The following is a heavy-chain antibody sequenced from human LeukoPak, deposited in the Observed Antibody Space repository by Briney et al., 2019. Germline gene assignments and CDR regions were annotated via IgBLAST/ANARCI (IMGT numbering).Heavy chain of an antibody. V-gene: IGHV1-69-2*01. Sequence: ASVKVSCKASGYTFTDYYMHWVQQAPGKGLEWMGRVDPEDGETIYAEKFQGRVTITADTSTDTAYMELSSLRSEDTAVYYCATDFPGATTFQPKKDGPRNNDYWGQGTLVTVSS. CDR1: GYTFTDYY. J-gene: IGHJ4*02. CDR3: ATDFPGATTFQPKKDGPRNNDY. D-gene: IGHD1-26*01. CDR2: VDPEDGET.